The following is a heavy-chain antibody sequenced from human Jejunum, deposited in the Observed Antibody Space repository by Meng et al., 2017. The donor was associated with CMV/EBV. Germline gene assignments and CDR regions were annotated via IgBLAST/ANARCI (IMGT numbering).Heavy chain of an antibody. CDR1: GVSFSDHR. V-gene: IGHV3-72*01. Sequence: GVSFSDHRMEWIGQAPGTGLEWDARIRHKASSCSTVYAASVKGRFTVSRDDSKNSLYLQMSSLKTEDTAVYYCARDGGRYDFGDYWVQGTLVTVSS. J-gene: IGHJ4*02. D-gene: IGHD1-26*01. CDR2: IRHKASSCST. CDR3: ARDGGRYDFGDY.